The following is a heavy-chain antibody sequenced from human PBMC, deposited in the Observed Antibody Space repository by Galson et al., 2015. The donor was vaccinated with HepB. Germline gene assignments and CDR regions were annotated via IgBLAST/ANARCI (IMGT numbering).Heavy chain of an antibody. CDR2: IIPILGIA. V-gene: IGHV1-69*04. Sequence: SVKVSCKASGGTFSSYAISWVRQAPGQGLEWMGRIIPILGIASYAQKFQGRVTITADKSTSTAYMELSSLRSEDTAVYYCARVPDVDTAMVTYYGMDVWGQVTTVTVSS. CDR3: ARVPDVDTAMVTYYGMDV. D-gene: IGHD5-18*01. CDR1: GGTFSSYA. J-gene: IGHJ6*02.